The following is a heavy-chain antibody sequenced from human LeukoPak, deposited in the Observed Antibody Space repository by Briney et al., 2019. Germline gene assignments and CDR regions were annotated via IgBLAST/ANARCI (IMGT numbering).Heavy chain of an antibody. J-gene: IGHJ4*02. CDR2: IKQDGSEK. V-gene: IGHV3-7*03. CDR1: GFTFTSYS. Sequence: GGSLRLSCAASGFTFTSYSMNWVRRAPGKGLEWVANIKQDGSEKNYVDSVKGRFPISRDNAKNSLYLQMNNLRVEDTAMYYCAGGTGFIIKDWGQGTLVTVSS. D-gene: IGHD3-9*01. CDR3: AGGTGFIIKD.